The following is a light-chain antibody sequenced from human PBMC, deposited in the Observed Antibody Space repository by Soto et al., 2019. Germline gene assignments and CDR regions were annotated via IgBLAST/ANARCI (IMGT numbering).Light chain of an antibody. CDR3: HQSYSTPLT. V-gene: IGKV1-39*01. J-gene: IGKJ4*01. CDR1: QSISSY. Sequence: DIQMTQYPSSLSASVGDRVTITCRASQSISSYLNWYQQKPGKAPKLLIYAASRLQSGVPSSFSDSGAGTDFALTISSRQPEDFATYYCHQSYSTPLTFGGGTKVEIK. CDR2: AAS.